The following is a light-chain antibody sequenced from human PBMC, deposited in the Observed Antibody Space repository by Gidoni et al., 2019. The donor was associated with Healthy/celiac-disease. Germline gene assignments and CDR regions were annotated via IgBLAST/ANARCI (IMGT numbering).Light chain of an antibody. Sequence: EIVMTQSPATLSVSPGDRATLSCRASQRGSSNLAWYQQKPGQAPRLLIYGASTRATGIPARFSGSRSGTEFPLPISSLQSADFAVSYCQQHNNWPPLPFGGGTKVEIK. CDR2: GAS. CDR3: QQHNNWPPLP. J-gene: IGKJ4*01. CDR1: QRGSSN. V-gene: IGKV3-15*01.